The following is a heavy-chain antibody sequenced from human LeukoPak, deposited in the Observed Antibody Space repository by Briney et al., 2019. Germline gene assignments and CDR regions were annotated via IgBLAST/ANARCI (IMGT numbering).Heavy chain of an antibody. J-gene: IGHJ4*02. CDR1: GFTVSSHY. V-gene: IGHV3-53*01. CDR2: IYSGGST. Sequence: PGGPLRLSCAASGFTVSSHYMTWVRQAPGKGLEWVSVIYSGGSTYYADSVKGRFTISRDNSKNTLYLQMNSLRVEDTAVYYCARVRSSSSWDWGQGTLVTVCS. D-gene: IGHD6-13*01. CDR3: ARVRSSSSWD.